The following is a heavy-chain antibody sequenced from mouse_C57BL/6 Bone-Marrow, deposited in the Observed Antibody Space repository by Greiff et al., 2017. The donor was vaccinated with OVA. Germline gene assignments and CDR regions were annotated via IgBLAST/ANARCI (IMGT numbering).Heavy chain of an antibody. CDR1: GYSITSGYY. V-gene: IGHV3-6*01. D-gene: IGHD2-1*01. CDR3: ARGGNYGFAY. J-gene: IGHJ3*01. Sequence: EESGPGLVKPSQSLSLTCSVTGYSITSGYYWNWIRQFPGNKLEWMGYISYDGSNNYNPSLKNRISITRDTSKNQFFLKLNSVTTEDTATYYCARGGNYGFAYWGQGTLVTVSA. CDR2: ISYDGSN.